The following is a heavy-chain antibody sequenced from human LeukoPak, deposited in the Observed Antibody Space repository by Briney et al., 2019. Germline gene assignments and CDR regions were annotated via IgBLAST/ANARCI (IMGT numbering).Heavy chain of an antibody. V-gene: IGHV1-69*05. Sequence: SVKVSCKASGGTFSSYAISWVRQAPGQGLEWMGRIIPIFGTANYAQKFQGRVTITTDESTSTAYMELSSLRSEDTAVYYCAREKDGSSSLYYFDYWGQGTLVTVSS. CDR2: IIPIFGTA. CDR3: AREKDGSSSLYYFDY. CDR1: GGTFSSYA. D-gene: IGHD6-13*01. J-gene: IGHJ4*02.